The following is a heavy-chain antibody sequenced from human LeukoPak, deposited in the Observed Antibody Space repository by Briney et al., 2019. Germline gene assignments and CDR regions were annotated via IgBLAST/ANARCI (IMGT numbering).Heavy chain of an antibody. CDR3: ARVDRAYSGYARLDY. CDR1: GGPISSYY. V-gene: IGHV4-59*12. D-gene: IGHD5-12*01. CDR2: IYYSGST. J-gene: IGHJ4*02. Sequence: AETLSLTCTASGGPISSYYWSWIRQPPGKGLEWIAYIYYSGSTNYNPSLKSRVNISVDTQKNQFSPKLSSVTGADTAMYYCARVDRAYSGYARLDYWGQGTLVTVS.